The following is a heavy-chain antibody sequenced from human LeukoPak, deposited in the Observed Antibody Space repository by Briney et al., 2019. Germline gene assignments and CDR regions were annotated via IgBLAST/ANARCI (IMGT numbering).Heavy chain of an antibody. V-gene: IGHV3-11*01. D-gene: IGHD3-22*01. Sequence: GGSLRLSCAASGLTFSDYYMSWIRQAPGKGLEWVSYVSSSATTASTKYYADSVKGRFTISRDNAKNSLYLQMNSLRAEDTAVYYCAGTDYYDSSGYYFDLWGQGALVTVSS. CDR3: AGTDYYDSSGYYFDL. CDR1: GLTFSDYY. J-gene: IGHJ4*02. CDR2: VSSSATTASTK.